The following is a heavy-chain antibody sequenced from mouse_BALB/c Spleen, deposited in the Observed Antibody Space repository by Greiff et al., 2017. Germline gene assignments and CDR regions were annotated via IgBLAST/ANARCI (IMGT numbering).Heavy chain of an antibody. CDR3: ARGPQYYGYYAMDY. CDR1: GFTFSSYA. V-gene: IGHV5-6-5*01. J-gene: IGHJ4*01. Sequence: EVKLVESGGGLVKPGGSLKLSCAASGFTFSSYAMSWVRQTPEKRLEWVASISSGGSTYYPDSVKGRFTISRDNARNILYLQMSSLRSDDTAMYYCARGPQYYGYYAMDYWGQGTSVTVSS. D-gene: IGHD1-2*01. CDR2: ISSGGST.